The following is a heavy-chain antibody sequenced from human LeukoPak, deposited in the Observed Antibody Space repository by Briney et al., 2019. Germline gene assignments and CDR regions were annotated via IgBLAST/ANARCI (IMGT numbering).Heavy chain of an antibody. CDR1: GYTFTGNY. CDR2: INPNSGGT. V-gene: IGHV1-2*06. D-gene: IGHD2-15*01. CDR3: LCFCRDGSAMDY. J-gene: IGHJ4*02. Sequence: ASLKVSCKASGYTFTGNYMHWVRQAPGQGLEWMGRINPNSGGTNYAQSFKGRVTMSRDTTNSTAYLQMNSLRSDDTAVYYCLCFCRDGSAMDYWGQGTLVTVSS.